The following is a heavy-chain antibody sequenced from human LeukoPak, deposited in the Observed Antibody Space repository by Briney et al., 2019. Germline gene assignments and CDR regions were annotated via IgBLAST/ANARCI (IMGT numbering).Heavy chain of an antibody. CDR3: VRDRCSGGSCRLFDY. V-gene: IGHV3-33*01. CDR1: GFTFGTYA. D-gene: IGHD2-15*01. Sequence: GRSLRLSCAASGFTFGTYAMHWVRQAPGKGLERVAVMWSDGDNRYYADSVKGRFTISRDNSKNTLYLEMNSLRAEDTAVYYCVRDRCSGGSCRLFDYWGQGALVTVSS. J-gene: IGHJ4*02. CDR2: MWSDGDNR.